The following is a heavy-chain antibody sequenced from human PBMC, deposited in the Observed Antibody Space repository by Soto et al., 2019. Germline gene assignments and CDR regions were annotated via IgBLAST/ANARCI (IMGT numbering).Heavy chain of an antibody. CDR1: GGTFSSYA. J-gene: IGHJ6*02. D-gene: IGHD3-3*01. Sequence: SVKVSCKASGGTFSSYAISWVRQAPGQGLEWMGGIIPIFGTANYAQKFQGRVTITADESTSTAYMELSSLRSEDTAVYYCARGAFGVVIVYYCYGMDVWGQGTTVTVSS. V-gene: IGHV1-69*13. CDR3: ARGAFGVVIVYYCYGMDV. CDR2: IIPIFGTA.